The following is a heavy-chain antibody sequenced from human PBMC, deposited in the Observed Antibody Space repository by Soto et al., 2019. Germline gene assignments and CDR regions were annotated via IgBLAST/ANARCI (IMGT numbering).Heavy chain of an antibody. V-gene: IGHV3-23*01. CDR2: ISGSGGKT. J-gene: IGHJ4*02. D-gene: IGHD6-13*01. Sequence: GGSLRLPCVASGFTFSSYAMTWVRQAPGKGLEWVSTISGSGGKTYYADSVKGRFTISRDIAKNMLYLQMTSLRLEDTALYYCARDPDLIEAACNYFDYWGQGTLVTVSS. CDR3: ARDPDLIEAACNYFDY. CDR1: GFTFSSYA.